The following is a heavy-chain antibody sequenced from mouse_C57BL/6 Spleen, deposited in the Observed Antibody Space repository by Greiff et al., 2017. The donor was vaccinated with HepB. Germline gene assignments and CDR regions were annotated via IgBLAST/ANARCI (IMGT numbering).Heavy chain of an antibody. CDR3: ARGAAQATLAMDY. J-gene: IGHJ4*01. CDR1: GYTFTSYW. Sequence: QVQLKQPGAELVKPGASVKLSCKASGYTFTSYWMHWVKQRPGQGLEWIGMIHPNSGSTNYNEKFKSKATLTVDKSSSTAYMQLSSLTSEDSAVYYCARGAAQATLAMDYWGQGTSVTVSS. CDR2: IHPNSGST. D-gene: IGHD3-2*02. V-gene: IGHV1-64*01.